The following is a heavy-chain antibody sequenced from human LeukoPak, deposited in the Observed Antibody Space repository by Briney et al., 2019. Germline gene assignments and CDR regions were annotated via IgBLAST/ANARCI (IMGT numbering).Heavy chain of an antibody. CDR2: ISSSSSYT. CDR1: GFTFSSYS. V-gene: IGHV3-21*01. D-gene: IGHD3-10*01. J-gene: IGHJ4*02. CDR3: AKDGLWLGESQYYFEY. Sequence: PGGSLRLSCAASGFTFSSYSMNWVRQAPGKGLEWVSSISSSSSYTYYADSVKGRFTISRDNAKNSLYLQMNSLRAEDTAVYYCAKDGLWLGESQYYFEYWGQGTLVTVSS.